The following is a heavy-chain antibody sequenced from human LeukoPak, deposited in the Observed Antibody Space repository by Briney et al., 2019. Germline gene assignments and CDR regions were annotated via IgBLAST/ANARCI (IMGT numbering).Heavy chain of an antibody. Sequence: PGRSLRLSCVLSGGTFDDYAMHWVRRSPERGLEWVSGISWNSVDIVYTASARGRFTISRDNAKNSSYLQMNNLRPEDTALYYCATGNDILTSFYEWGLGTLVTVSS. D-gene: IGHD3-9*01. J-gene: IGHJ4*02. CDR3: ATGNDILTSFYE. CDR2: ISWNSVDI. V-gene: IGHV3-9*01. CDR1: GGTFDDYA.